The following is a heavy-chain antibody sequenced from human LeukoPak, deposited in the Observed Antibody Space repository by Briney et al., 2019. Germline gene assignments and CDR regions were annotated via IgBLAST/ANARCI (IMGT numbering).Heavy chain of an antibody. CDR2: ISSSGSTI. Sequence: GGSLRLSCAASGFTFSSYEMNWVRQAPGKGLEWVSYISSSGSTIYYADSVKGRFTISRDNAKNSLYLQMNSLRAEDTAVYYCARLDFWSGYYESWFDPWGQGTLVTVSS. CDR1: GFTFSSYE. CDR3: ARLDFWSGYYESWFDP. J-gene: IGHJ5*02. D-gene: IGHD3-3*01. V-gene: IGHV3-48*03.